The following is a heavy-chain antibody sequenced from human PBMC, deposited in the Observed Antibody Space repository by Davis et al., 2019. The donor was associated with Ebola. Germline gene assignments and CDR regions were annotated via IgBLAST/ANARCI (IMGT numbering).Heavy chain of an antibody. Sequence: GESLKISCAASGFTLNNYAMHWVRQAPGKGLEWVAVISYDGSNKYYADSVKGRFTISRDNAKNSLYLQMNSLRAEDTAVYYCARGLYWPNYYYYGMDVWGQGTTVTVSS. V-gene: IGHV3-30-3*01. J-gene: IGHJ6*02. CDR1: GFTLNNYA. CDR3: ARGLYWPNYYYYGMDV. CDR2: ISYDGSNK. D-gene: IGHD2-8*02.